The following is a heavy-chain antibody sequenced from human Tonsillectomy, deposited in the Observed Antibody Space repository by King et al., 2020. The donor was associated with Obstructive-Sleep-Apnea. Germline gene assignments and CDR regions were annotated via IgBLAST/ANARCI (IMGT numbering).Heavy chain of an antibody. D-gene: IGHD6-19*01. J-gene: IGHJ6*02. Sequence: TLKESGPVLVKPTETLTLTCTVSGFSLSNARMGVSWIRQPPGKALEWLAHIFSNDAKSYSTSLKSRLTNSQDTSKSQVGLTMTNMDPGDTATYYCARTLGPRAVAGMEDSLDVGGRETTATV. V-gene: IGHV2-26*01. CDR3: ARTLGPRAVAGMEDSLDV. CDR1: GFSLSNARMG. CDR2: IFSNDAK.